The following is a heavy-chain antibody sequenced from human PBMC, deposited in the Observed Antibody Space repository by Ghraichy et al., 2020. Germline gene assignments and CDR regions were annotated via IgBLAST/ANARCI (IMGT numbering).Heavy chain of an antibody. Sequence: GGSLRLSCAASGFIFSNYWMSWVRQAPGKGLEWVANIKQDGSERYYVDSVKGRFTISRDNAKNSLYLQMNSLIAEDTAVYYCARGGKFYYDSSGYPEDFWGQGTQVTVSS. CDR3: ARGGKFYYDSSGYPEDF. CDR2: IKQDGSER. CDR1: GFIFSNYW. V-gene: IGHV3-7*01. D-gene: IGHD3-22*01. J-gene: IGHJ4*02.